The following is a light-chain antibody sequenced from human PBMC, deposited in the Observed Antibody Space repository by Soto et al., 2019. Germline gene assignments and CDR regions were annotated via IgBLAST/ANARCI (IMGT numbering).Light chain of an antibody. V-gene: IGLV4-69*01. Sequence: QLVLTQSPSASASLGASVKLTCTLSSGHSSYAIAWHQQQPEKGPRYLMRLNSDGSHSKGDGIPDRFSGSSSGAERYLTISSLPSEDEADYYCQTWGTGLYVVFGGGTKLTVL. J-gene: IGLJ2*01. CDR1: SGHSSYA. CDR3: QTWGTGLYVV. CDR2: LNSDGSH.